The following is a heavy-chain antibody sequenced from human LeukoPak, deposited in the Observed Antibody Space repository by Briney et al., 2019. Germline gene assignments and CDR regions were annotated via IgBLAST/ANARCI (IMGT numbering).Heavy chain of an antibody. Sequence: SETLSLTCTVSGDSITSYYWSWIRQTPEKGLEWIGYVSNSGRSDYGPSLKSRVTMSIDTSKNQFSLKLSSVTAADTAVYYCARDRRSIAAAGTVNYGYYYMDVWGKGTTVTISS. CDR1: GDSITSYY. J-gene: IGHJ6*03. D-gene: IGHD6-13*01. CDR2: VSNSGRS. V-gene: IGHV4-4*08. CDR3: ARDRRSIAAAGTVNYGYYYMDV.